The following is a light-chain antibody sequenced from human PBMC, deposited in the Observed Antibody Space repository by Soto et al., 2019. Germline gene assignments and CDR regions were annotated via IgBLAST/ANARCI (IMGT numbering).Light chain of an antibody. J-gene: IGKJ1*01. V-gene: IGKV1-5*01. CDR2: AAS. CDR3: QQYNSYSQT. Sequence: GDRVTITCRASQSITSWLAWYQQKPGKAPKLLIYAASSLQSGVPSRFSGSGSGTEFTLTISSLQPDDFATYYCQQYNSYSQTFGQGTKVDIK. CDR1: QSITSW.